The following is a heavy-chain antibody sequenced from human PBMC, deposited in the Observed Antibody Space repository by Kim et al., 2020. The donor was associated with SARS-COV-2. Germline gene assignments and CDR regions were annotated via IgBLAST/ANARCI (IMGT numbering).Heavy chain of an antibody. Sequence: SETLSLTCTVSGGSISRGDYFWSWIRQHPGKGLEWIGYINSSGSTYYNPSLKSRVSISVDTSKNQFSLKLNSVTAADTALYFCARAPGVIPDDIRGWFDPWGQGTLVTVSS. J-gene: IGHJ5*02. V-gene: IGHV4-30-4*01. CDR3: ARAPGVIPDDIRGWFDP. CDR2: INSSGST. CDR1: GGSISRGDYF. D-gene: IGHD2-2*01.